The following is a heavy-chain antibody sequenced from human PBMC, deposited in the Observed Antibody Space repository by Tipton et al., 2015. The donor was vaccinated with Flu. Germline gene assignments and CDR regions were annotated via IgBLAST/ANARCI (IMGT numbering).Heavy chain of an antibody. CDR2: INHSGST. D-gene: IGHD3-10*01. V-gene: IGHV4-34*01. CDR1: GGSFSGYY. J-gene: IGHJ6*02. CDR3: ARGSRPLLWFGELSYSYYYGMDV. Sequence: TLSLTCAVYGGSFSGYYWSWIRQPPGKGLEWIGEINHSGSTNYNPSLKSRVTISVDTSKNQFSLKLSSVTAADTAVYYCARGSRPLLWFGELSYSYYYGMDVWGQGTTVTVSS.